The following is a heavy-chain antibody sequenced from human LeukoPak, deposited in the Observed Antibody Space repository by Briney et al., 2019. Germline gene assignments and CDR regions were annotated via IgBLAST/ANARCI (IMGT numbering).Heavy chain of an antibody. CDR1: GFTFSSYA. V-gene: IGHV3-30*04. J-gene: IGHJ4*02. CDR2: ISSDGTTK. D-gene: IGHD6-13*01. CDR3: ARALAVIEVAGFLDY. Sequence: GGSLRLSCAASGFTFSSYAMHWVRQAPGKGLEWVAVISSDGTTKYYADSVKGRFTISRDNSNNTVYLQMNSLRAEDTAMYYCARALAVIEVAGFLDYLGRGTLVTVSS.